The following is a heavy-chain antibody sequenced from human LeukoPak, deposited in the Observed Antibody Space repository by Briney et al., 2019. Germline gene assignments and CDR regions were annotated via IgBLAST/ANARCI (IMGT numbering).Heavy chain of an antibody. CDR1: GGSISSRPYY. D-gene: IGHD3-16*01. J-gene: IGHJ4*02. V-gene: IGHV4-39*01. CDR2: ISYSGSI. Sequence: ASETLSLTCTVSGGSISSRPYYWGWVRQPPGKGLEWIGSISYSGSIHYDPSLKSRVTISVDTSKNHFSLRLSSVTAADTAVYYCATLEIGDYYFDYWGQGTLVTVSS. CDR3: ATLEIGDYYFDY.